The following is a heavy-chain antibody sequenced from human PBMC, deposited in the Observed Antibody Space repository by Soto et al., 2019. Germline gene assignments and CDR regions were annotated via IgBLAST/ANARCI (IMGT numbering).Heavy chain of an antibody. V-gene: IGHV4-59*08. J-gene: IGHJ4*02. CDR1: GGSINNYY. Sequence: TSGTPSLTCTVSGGSINNYYWGWIRQPPGKGLEFIGYIYYAGSTTYNPSLKSRVTISVDTSKNQFSLQLRSVTAADTAVYYCARLGGYYQALDSWGQGTRVTVSS. D-gene: IGHD3-22*01. CDR3: ARLGGYYQALDS. CDR2: IYYAGST.